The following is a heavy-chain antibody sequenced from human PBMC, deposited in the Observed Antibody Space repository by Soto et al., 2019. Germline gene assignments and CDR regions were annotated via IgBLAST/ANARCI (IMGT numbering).Heavy chain of an antibody. Sequence: SETLSLTCTVSGGSISSSSYYWGWIRQPPGKGLEWIGNIYYSGSTYYNPSLKSRVTISVDTSKNQFSLKLSSVTAADTAVYYCARLYGFRFDYWGQGTLVTVSS. CDR1: GGSISSSSYY. V-gene: IGHV4-39*01. J-gene: IGHJ4*02. CDR3: ARLYGFRFDY. D-gene: IGHD4-17*01. CDR2: IYYSGST.